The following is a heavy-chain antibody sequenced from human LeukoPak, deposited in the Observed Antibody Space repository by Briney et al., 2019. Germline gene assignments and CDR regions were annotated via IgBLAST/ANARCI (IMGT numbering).Heavy chain of an antibody. CDR1: GFTFSSYG. V-gene: IGHV3-30*02. D-gene: IGHD6-13*01. CDR2: IRYDGSYK. CDR3: APPVAAAGTSGDDY. Sequence: GGSLRLSCAASGFTFSSYGMHWVRQAPGKGLEWVAFIRYDGSYKYYADSVKGRFTISRDNSKNTLYLQMNSLRAEDTAVYYCAPPVAAAGTSGDDYWGQGTLVTVSS. J-gene: IGHJ4*02.